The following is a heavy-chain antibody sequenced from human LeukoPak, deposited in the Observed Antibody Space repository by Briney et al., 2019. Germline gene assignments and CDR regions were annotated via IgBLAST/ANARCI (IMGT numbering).Heavy chain of an antibody. J-gene: IGHJ4*02. D-gene: IGHD3-22*01. CDR3: ARVLHKRNYDSTTYYGY. Sequence: QTGGSLRLSCAASGFTLSSYWMHWVRQAPGKGLVWVSRINSDGSSTSYADSVKGRFTISRDNAKNTLYLQMNSLRAEDTAVYYCARVLHKRNYDSTTYYGYWGQGTLVTVSS. V-gene: IGHV3-74*01. CDR2: INSDGSST. CDR1: GFTLSSYW.